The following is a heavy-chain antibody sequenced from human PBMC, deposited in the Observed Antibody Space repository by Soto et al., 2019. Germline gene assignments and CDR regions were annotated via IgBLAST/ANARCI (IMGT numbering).Heavy chain of an antibody. CDR1: GYTLTELS. CDR2: FDPEDGET. V-gene: IGHV1-24*01. J-gene: IGHJ6*02. CDR3: ATWVVPAAMSDYYYYYGMDV. D-gene: IGHD2-2*01. Sequence: QVPLVQSGAEVKKPGASVKVSCKVSGYTLTELSMHWVRQAPGKGLEWMGGFDPEDGETIYAQKFQGRVTMTEDTSTDTAYMELSSLRSEDTAVYYCATWVVPAAMSDYYYYYGMDVWGQGTTVTVSS.